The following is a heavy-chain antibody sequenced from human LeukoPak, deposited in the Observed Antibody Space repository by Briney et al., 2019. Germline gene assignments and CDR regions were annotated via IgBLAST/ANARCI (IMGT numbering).Heavy chain of an antibody. Sequence: GGSLRLSCAASGFTFSTYWMSWARQAPGKGLGWVAKIKEDGTEKYYVDSVKGRFTISRDNAKNSLYLQMNSLRAEDTAMYYCSRSRSVDFDYWGQGTLVTVSS. CDR1: GFTFSTYW. CDR3: SRSRSVDFDY. J-gene: IGHJ4*02. CDR2: IKEDGTEK. V-gene: IGHV3-7*01.